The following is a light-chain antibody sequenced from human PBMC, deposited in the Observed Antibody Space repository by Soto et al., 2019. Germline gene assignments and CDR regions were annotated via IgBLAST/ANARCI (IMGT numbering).Light chain of an antibody. V-gene: IGLV2-8*01. J-gene: IGLJ3*02. CDR3: NSYAGSNNWV. CDR1: SSDVGAYKY. Sequence: QSALTQPPSASGSPGQSVTISCTGTSSDVGAYKYVSWYQQHPGKAPKLIIYEVSKRPSGVPDRFSGSKSGSTASLTVSGLQAEDEADYYCNSYAGSNNWVFGGGTKLTVL. CDR2: EVS.